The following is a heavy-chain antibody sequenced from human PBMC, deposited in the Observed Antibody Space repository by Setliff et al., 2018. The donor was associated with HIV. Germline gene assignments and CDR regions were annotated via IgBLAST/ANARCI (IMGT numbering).Heavy chain of an antibody. CDR1: GYTFIVYY. D-gene: IGHD6-13*01. Sequence: ASVKVPCKASGYTFIVYYIHWVRQAPGQGLEWVGWIHPDSSATKYAQKFQGRVTMIRDTASSAVDMDLSGLTSDDTAVYFCARASNWYAPFDYWGQGTLVTVSS. J-gene: IGHJ4*02. CDR3: ARASNWYAPFDY. V-gene: IGHV1-2*02. CDR2: IHPDSSAT.